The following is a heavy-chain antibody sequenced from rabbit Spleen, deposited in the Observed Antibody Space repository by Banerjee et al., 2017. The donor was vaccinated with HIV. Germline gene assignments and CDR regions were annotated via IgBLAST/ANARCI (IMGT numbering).Heavy chain of an antibody. CDR3: ARDTGSSFSSYGMDL. V-gene: IGHV1S39*01. CDR1: GFDFSSYG. D-gene: IGHD8-1*01. J-gene: IGHJ6*01. CDR2: IDPIFGST. Sequence: QQQLVESGGGLVQPGGSLKLSCKASGFDFSSYGVSWVRQAPGKGLEWIGYIDPIFGSTYYASWAKGRFTISKTSSTTVTLQMTSLTVADTATYFCARDTGSSFSSYGMDLWGPGTLVTVS.